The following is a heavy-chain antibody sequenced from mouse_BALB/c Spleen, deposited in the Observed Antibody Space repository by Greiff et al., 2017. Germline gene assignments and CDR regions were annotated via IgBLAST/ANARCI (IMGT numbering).Heavy chain of an antibody. Sequence: QVQLKESGPDLVAPSQSLSITCTVSGFSLTSYGVHWVRQPPGKGLEWLVVIWSDGSTTYNSALKSRLSISKDNSKSQVFLKMNSLQTDDTAMYYCARHGYDGWHYAMDYWGQGTSVTVSS. D-gene: IGHD2-14*01. CDR1: GFSLTSYG. V-gene: IGHV2-6-2*01. J-gene: IGHJ4*01. CDR2: IWSDGST. CDR3: ARHGYDGWHYAMDY.